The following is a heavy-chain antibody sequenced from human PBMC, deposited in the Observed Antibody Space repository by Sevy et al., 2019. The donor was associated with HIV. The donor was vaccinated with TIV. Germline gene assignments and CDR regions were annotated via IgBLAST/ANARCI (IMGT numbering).Heavy chain of an antibody. V-gene: IGHV3-48*01. J-gene: IGHJ4*02. CDR2: ISGSGSTI. CDR1: GFTFSSYS. D-gene: IGHD6-13*01. CDR3: ARLSGYSSSWSYFDY. Sequence: GGSLRLSCAASGFTFSSYSMNWVRQAPGKGLEWVSYISGSGSTIYYADSVKGRFTISRDSAKNPLYLQMNSLRAEDTAVYYCARLSGYSSSWSYFDYWGQGTLVTVSS.